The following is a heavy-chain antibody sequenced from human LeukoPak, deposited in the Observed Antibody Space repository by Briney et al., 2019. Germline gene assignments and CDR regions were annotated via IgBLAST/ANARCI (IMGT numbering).Heavy chain of an antibody. CDR1: GFTFSSYA. V-gene: IGHV3-23*01. CDR3: ASPLAGRIQLWTPAFDI. D-gene: IGHD5-18*01. J-gene: IGHJ3*02. Sequence: PGGSLRLSCAASGFTFSSYAMSWVRQVPGKGLEWVSVIGTDGVTTYYADSFKGRFTISRDNAKSTLYLQMNSLRAEDTAVYYCASPLAGRIQLWTPAFDIWGQGTMVTVSS. CDR2: IGTDGVTT.